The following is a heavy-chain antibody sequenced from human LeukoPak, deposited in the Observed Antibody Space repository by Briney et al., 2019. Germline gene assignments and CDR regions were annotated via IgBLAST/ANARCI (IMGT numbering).Heavy chain of an antibody. D-gene: IGHD2-2*01. CDR3: ARVPKCPRAPFDY. J-gene: IGHJ4*02. CDR1: GGSFSGYY. CDR2: INHSGST. V-gene: IGHV4-34*01. Sequence: SETLSLTCAVYGGSFSGYYWSWLRQPPGKGLEWLGEINHSGSTNYNPSLKSLVTISVDTSKNQFSLKLSSVTAADTAVYYCARVPKCPRAPFDYWGQGTLVTVSS.